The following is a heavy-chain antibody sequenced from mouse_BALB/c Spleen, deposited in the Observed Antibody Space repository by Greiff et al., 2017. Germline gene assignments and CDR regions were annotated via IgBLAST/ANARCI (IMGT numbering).Heavy chain of an antibody. J-gene: IGHJ4*01. CDR1: GYSFTGYN. CDR2: IDPYYGGT. CDR3: AKEGHYYGSSSYYSMDY. Sequence: VHVKQSGPELEKPGASVKISCKASGYSFTGYNMNWVKQSNGKSLEWIGNIDPYYGGTSYNQKFKGKATLTVDKSSSPAYMQLKSLTSEDSAVYYCAKEGHYYGSSSYYSMDYWGQGTSVTVSS. V-gene: IGHV1-39*01. D-gene: IGHD1-1*01.